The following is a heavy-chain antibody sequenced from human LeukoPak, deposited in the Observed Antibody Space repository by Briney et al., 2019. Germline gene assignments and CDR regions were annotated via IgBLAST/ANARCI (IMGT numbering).Heavy chain of an antibody. CDR2: ISLSGQT. Sequence: GSLRLSCAASGFTVSSNYMSWVRQPPGQGLEWIGEISLSGQTNYSPSLNGRVTMSLDESRNQLSLNLTSVTAADTATYYCSRESGAFCPFGYWGQGTLVIVPP. V-gene: IGHV4-4*02. CDR3: SRESGAFCPFGY. D-gene: IGHD1-26*01. CDR1: GFTVSSNY. J-gene: IGHJ4*02.